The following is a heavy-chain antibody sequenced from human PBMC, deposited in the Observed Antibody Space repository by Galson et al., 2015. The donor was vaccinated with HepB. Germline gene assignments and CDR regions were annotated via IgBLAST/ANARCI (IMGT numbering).Heavy chain of an antibody. CDR3: ARVHAENYFAYYGMDV. Sequence: SLRLSCAASQFTFTSYGMHWVRQAPGTGLEWVAVISSDGSKIYYADSVKGRFTISRDNSKNTLYLQVNSLRTEDTATYYCARVHAENYFAYYGMDVWGQGTTVTVSS. D-gene: IGHD3-9*01. CDR2: ISSDGSKI. CDR1: QFTFTSYG. V-gene: IGHV3-30*03. J-gene: IGHJ6*02.